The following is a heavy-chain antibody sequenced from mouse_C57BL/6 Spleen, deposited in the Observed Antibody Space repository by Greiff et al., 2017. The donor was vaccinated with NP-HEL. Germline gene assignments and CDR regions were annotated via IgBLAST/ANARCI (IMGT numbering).Heavy chain of an antibody. CDR1: GYSFTDYN. V-gene: IGHV1-39*01. J-gene: IGHJ2*01. D-gene: IGHD1-1*01. CDR3: ARYYYGSSSYYFDY. Sequence: EVQLQQSGPELVKPGASVKISCKASGYSFTDYNMNWVKQSNGKSLEWIGVINPNYGTASYNQKFKGKATLTVDQSSSTAYMQLNSLTSEDSAVYYCARYYYGSSSYYFDYWGQGTTLTVSS. CDR2: INPNYGTA.